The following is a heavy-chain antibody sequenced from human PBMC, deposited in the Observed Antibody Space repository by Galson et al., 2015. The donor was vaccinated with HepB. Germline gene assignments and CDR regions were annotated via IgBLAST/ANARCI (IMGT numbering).Heavy chain of an antibody. CDR3: ARAGSITIFGVATYYFDY. CDR2: ISYDGSNK. J-gene: IGHJ4*02. CDR1: GFTFSSYG. Sequence: SLRLSCAASGFTFSSYGMHWVRQAPGKGLEWVAVISYDGSNKYYADSVKGRFTISRDNSKNTLYLQMNSLRAEDTAVYYCARAGSITIFGVATYYFDYWGQGTLVTVSS. V-gene: IGHV3-30*03. D-gene: IGHD3-3*01.